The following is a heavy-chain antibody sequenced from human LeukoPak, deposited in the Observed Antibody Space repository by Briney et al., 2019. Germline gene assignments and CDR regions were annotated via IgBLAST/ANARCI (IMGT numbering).Heavy chain of an antibody. J-gene: IGHJ3*01. CDR3: ARLYWYYYDNGPGGSDAFDF. D-gene: IGHD3-22*01. CDR2: INTNTGNP. V-gene: IGHV7-4-1*02. Sequence: ASVKVSCKTSGYTFTNYAMNWVRQAPGQGLEWMGWINTNTGNPTYAQDFTGRFVFSLDTSVSTAYLQISSLRAEDTAVYYCARLYWYYYDNGPGGSDAFDFWGQGTMVTVSS. CDR1: GYTFTNYA.